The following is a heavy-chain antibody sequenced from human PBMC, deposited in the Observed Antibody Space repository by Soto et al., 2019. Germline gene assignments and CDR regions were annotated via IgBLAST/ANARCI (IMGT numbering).Heavy chain of an antibody. CDR3: AQERIVAKKELYYYYYMDV. V-gene: IGHV6-1*01. CDR1: GDSVSSNSAA. D-gene: IGHD1-26*01. CDR2: TYYRSKWYN. Sequence: SQTLSLTCAISGDSVSSNSAAWNWIRQSPSRGLEWLGRTYYRSKWYNDYAVSVKSRITINPDTSKNQFSLQLNSVTPEDTAVYYCAQERIVAKKELYYYYYMDVWGKGTTVTVSS. J-gene: IGHJ6*03.